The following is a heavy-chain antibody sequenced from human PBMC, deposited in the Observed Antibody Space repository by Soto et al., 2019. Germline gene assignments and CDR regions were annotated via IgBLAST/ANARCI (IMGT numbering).Heavy chain of an antibody. CDR3: ARGIRRSYYYYMDV. Sequence: PSETLSLTCSVSGDTIRGHYWGWIRQSPGKGLEWIGCIYSSGSTNYNPSLKSRVTISVDTSKNQFSLKLSSVTAADTAVYYCARGIRRSYYYYMDVWGKGTTVTVSS. CDR2: IYSSGST. D-gene: IGHD2-21*01. CDR1: GDTIRGHY. J-gene: IGHJ6*03. V-gene: IGHV4-59*11.